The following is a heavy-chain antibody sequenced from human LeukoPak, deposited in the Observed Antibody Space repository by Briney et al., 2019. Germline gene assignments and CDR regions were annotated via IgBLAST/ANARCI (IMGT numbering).Heavy chain of an antibody. CDR2: MNPNSGNT. CDR3: GIRPPLDLVATLGERVKQGLEY. D-gene: IGHD5-12*01. V-gene: IGHV1-8*01. J-gene: IGHJ4*02. CDR1: GYTFTSYD. Sequence: ASVTVSCTASGYTFTSYDINWVRQATGQGLEWMGWMNPNSGNTGYAQKFQGRVTMTRNTSMSTAYMELSSLRSEDTAVYYCGIRPPLDLVATLGERVKQGLEYWGPGTMVTVCS.